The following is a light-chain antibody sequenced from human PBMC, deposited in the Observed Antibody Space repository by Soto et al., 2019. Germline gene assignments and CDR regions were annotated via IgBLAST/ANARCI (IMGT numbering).Light chain of an antibody. CDR3: QQFYNTPPYT. Sequence: DTVMTQSPDSLAVSLGERATINCKSSQSVFHSANNMNYLAWYQQKPGQSPKLLISWASIRDSGVPDRFSSSGSGTDFTLTINSLQAEDAAVYYCQQFYNTPPYTFGQGTRLEIK. CDR2: WAS. J-gene: IGKJ2*01. V-gene: IGKV4-1*01. CDR1: QSVFHSANNMNY.